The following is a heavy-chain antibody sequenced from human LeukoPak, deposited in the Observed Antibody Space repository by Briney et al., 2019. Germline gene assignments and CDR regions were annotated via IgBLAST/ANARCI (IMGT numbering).Heavy chain of an antibody. V-gene: IGHV1-69*04. Sequence: PMASVKVSCKASGGTFSSYAISWVRQAPRQGLEWMGRIIPILGIANYAQKFQGRVTITADKSTSTAYMELSSLRSEDTAVYYCARAATVTTALDYWGQGTLVTVSS. J-gene: IGHJ4*02. D-gene: IGHD4-17*01. CDR1: GGTFSSYA. CDR3: ARAATVTTALDY. CDR2: IIPILGIA.